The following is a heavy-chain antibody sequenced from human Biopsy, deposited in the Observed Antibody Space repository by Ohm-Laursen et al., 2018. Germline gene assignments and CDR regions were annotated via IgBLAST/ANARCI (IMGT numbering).Heavy chain of an antibody. CDR2: FAPENGKT. Sequence: ASVKVSCKVSRYTLTELSMHWVRQAPGKGLEWMGGFAPENGKTVYAQNFQARVSMTGDTSTDTAYMELRSLRSEDTAVYYCAADINVWNVNYWGQGTQVTVSS. CDR1: RYTLTELS. V-gene: IGHV1-24*01. CDR3: AADINVWNVNY. D-gene: IGHD1-1*01. J-gene: IGHJ4*02.